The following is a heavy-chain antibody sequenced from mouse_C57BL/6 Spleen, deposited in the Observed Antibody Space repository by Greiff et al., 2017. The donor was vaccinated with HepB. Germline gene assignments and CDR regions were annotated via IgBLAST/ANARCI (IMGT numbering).Heavy chain of an antibody. D-gene: IGHD1-1*01. CDR3: ARGGGSSHDY. J-gene: IGHJ2*01. CDR1: GYAFSSYW. V-gene: IGHV1-80*01. Sequence: VMLVESGAELVKPGASVKISCKASGYAFSSYWMNWVKQRPGKGLEWIGQIYPGDGDTNYNGKFKGKATLTADKSSSTAYMQLSSLTSEDSAVYFCARGGGSSHDYWGQGTTLTVSS. CDR2: IYPGDGDT.